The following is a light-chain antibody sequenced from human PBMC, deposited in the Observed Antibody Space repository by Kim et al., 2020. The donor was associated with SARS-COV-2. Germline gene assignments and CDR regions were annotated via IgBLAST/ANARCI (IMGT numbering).Light chain of an antibody. CDR1: SANIGAGFD. Sequence: QRATSTCTGSSANIGAGFDVHWYQQLPGTAPKLLIYGNSNRPSGVPDRFSGSKSGSSASLAITGLQAEDEADYYCQSYDSSLSGVVFGGGTQLTVL. V-gene: IGLV1-40*01. CDR3: QSYDSSLSGVV. CDR2: GNS. J-gene: IGLJ2*01.